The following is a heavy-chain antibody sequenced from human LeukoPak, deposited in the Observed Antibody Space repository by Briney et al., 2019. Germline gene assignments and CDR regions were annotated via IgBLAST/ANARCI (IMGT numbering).Heavy chain of an antibody. CDR1: GYTFTSYD. V-gene: IGHV1-8*03. CDR2: MNPNSGNT. D-gene: IGHD1-26*01. Sequence: ASVKVSCKASGYTFTSYDINWVRQATGQGLEWMGWMNPNSGNTGYAQKFQGRVTITRDTSASTAYMELSSLRSEDTAVYYCARGGEWELLKAFDIWGQGTMVTVSS. J-gene: IGHJ3*02. CDR3: ARGGEWELLKAFDI.